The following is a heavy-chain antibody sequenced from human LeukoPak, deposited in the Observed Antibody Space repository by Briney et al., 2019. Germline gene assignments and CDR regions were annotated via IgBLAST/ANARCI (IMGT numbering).Heavy chain of an antibody. CDR3: ARPFAYSSSWYYFDY. CDR2: IYPGDSDT. CDR1: GYSFTSYW. V-gene: IGHV5-51*01. Sequence: KGGESLKVSCKGSGYSFTSYWIGWVRQMPGKGLEWMGIIYPGDSDTRYSPSFQGQVTISADKSISTAYLQWSSLKASDTAMYYCARPFAYSSSWYYFDYWGQGTLVTVSS. D-gene: IGHD6-13*01. J-gene: IGHJ4*02.